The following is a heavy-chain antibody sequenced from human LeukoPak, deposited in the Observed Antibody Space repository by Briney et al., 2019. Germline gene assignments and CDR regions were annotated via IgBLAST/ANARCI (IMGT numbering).Heavy chain of an antibody. CDR2: GGST. V-gene: IGHV3-23*01. Sequence: GGSTYYGDSVKGRFTISRDNSKNTLYLQMNSLRAEDTAVYYCAKDPVYSNLLLNNWFDPWGQGTLVTVSS. D-gene: IGHD4-11*01. J-gene: IGHJ5*02. CDR3: AKDPVYSNLLLNNWFDP.